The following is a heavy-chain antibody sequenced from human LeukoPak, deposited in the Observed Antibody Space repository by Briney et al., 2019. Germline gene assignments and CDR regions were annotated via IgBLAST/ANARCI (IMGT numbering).Heavy chain of an antibody. D-gene: IGHD3-22*01. CDR1: GGFMTSYY. V-gene: IGHV4-59*01. Sequence: PSETLSLTCSVSGGFMTSYYRSWIRQTPVKGLEWIGYIYYSGSTNYNPSFRSRATISVDKYNNRFSLKLSAVTAADSAIYYCAREGYFDTSGYFEYWGQGILVTVSP. CDR2: IYYSGST. CDR3: AREGYFDTSGYFEY. J-gene: IGHJ4*02.